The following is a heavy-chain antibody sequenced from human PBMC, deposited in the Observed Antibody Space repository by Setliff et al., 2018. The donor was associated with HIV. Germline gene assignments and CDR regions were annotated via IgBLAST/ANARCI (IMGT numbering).Heavy chain of an antibody. Sequence: SETLSLTCTASGGSTSSSGHYWGWIRQPPGKGLEWIGSISYSGSTYYNPSLKSRVTISVDTSKKHLSLKLNSVTAADTAVYFWAGYVMRSFDWFFTVKMQGYYFGHWGQGTLVTVSS. CDR3: AGYVMRSFDWFFTVKMQGYYFGH. CDR1: GGSTSSSGHY. CDR2: ISYSGST. D-gene: IGHD3-9*01. J-gene: IGHJ4*02. V-gene: IGHV4-39*02.